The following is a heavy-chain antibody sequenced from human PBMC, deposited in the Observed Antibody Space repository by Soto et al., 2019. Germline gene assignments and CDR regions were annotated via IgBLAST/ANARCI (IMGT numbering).Heavy chain of an antibody. V-gene: IGHV3-33*01. D-gene: IGHD3-22*01. Sequence: QVQLVESGGGVVQPGRSLRLSCAASGFTFSSYGMHWVRQAPGKGLEWVAVIWYDGSNKYYADSVKGRFTISRDNSKDTLYLQMNSLRAEDTAVYYCAREWVNYYDSSGSWFDPWGQGTLVTVSS. CDR2: IWYDGSNK. J-gene: IGHJ5*02. CDR3: AREWVNYYDSSGSWFDP. CDR1: GFTFSSYG.